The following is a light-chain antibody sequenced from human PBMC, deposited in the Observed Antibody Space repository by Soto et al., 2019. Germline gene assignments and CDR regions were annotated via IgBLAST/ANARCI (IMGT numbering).Light chain of an antibody. CDR1: QSVSSSY. Sequence: IVLTQSPGTLSLSPGEGATLSCRASQSVSSSYLAWYQQKPGQAPRLLIYGASSRATGIPDRFSGSGSGTDFTLTISGLQPEDFAVYYCQQYGTSPGTFGQGTKVDIK. CDR2: GAS. V-gene: IGKV3-20*01. J-gene: IGKJ1*01. CDR3: QQYGTSPGT.